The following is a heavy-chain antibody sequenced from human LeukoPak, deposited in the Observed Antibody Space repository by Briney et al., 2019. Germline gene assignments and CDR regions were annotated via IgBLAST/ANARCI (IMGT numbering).Heavy chain of an antibody. D-gene: IGHD6-13*01. CDR2: IYWDDDK. Sequence: SGPTLLYPTPTLTLTCTFSGFSLRTSGVGVGWIRQPPGKALEWLSLIYWDDDKRYSPSLKSRLTITKDTSKNQVVLTMTNMDPVHTATYYCAHAPYSSSWTYYFDYWGQGTLVTVSS. V-gene: IGHV2-5*02. CDR1: GFSLRTSGVG. J-gene: IGHJ4*02. CDR3: AHAPYSSSWTYYFDY.